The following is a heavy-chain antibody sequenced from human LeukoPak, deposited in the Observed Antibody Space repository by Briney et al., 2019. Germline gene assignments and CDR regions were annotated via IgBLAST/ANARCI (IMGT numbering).Heavy chain of an antibody. D-gene: IGHD5-12*01. Sequence: GRSLRLSCAASGFTFDDYAMHWVRQAPGKGLEWVSGISWNSGSIGYADSVKGRFTISRDNAKNSLYLQMNSLRAEDTALYYCAKDVDIVATPSYYFDYWGQGTLVTVSS. V-gene: IGHV3-9*01. CDR1: GFTFDDYA. J-gene: IGHJ4*02. CDR3: AKDVDIVATPSYYFDY. CDR2: ISWNSGSI.